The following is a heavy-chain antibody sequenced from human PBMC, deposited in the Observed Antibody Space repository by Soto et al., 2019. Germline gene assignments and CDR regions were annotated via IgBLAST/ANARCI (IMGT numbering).Heavy chain of an antibody. Sequence: QEQPVQSGAAVKKPGSSVKVSCKGSGGLFSSFAISWVRQAPGQGLAWMGGIIPVFGTTNSAQKFQGRVTITADESTNTAYMELSSLTSDDTAMYYCARGGGPYVWFNEFWGQGTQVTVSS. CDR1: GGLFSSFA. D-gene: IGHD3-16*01. CDR2: IIPVFGTT. V-gene: IGHV1-69*01. CDR3: ARGGGPYVWFNEF. J-gene: IGHJ4*02.